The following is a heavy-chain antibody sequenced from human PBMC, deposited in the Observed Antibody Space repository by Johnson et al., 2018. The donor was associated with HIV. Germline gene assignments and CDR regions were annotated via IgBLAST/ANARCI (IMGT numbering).Heavy chain of an antibody. CDR2: INQDGSEK. CDR3: ARATMSYKVWLQLSAAFDI. V-gene: IGHV3-7*01. CDR1: GFTFSSYW. D-gene: IGHD5-24*01. Sequence: EVQLVESGGGLVQPGGSLRLSCAASGFTFSSYWMSWVRQAPGKGLEWVANINQDGSEKYYVDSVKGRFTISRDNAKNSLYLQMNSLRAEDTAVYYCARATMSYKVWLQLSAAFDIWGQGTMVTVSS. J-gene: IGHJ3*02.